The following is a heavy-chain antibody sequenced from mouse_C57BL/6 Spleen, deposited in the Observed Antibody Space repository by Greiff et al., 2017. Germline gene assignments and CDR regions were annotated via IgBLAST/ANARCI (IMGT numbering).Heavy chain of an antibody. Sequence: QVQLQQSGAELVRPGSSVKLSCKASGYTFTSYWMHWVKQRPIQGLEWIGNIDPSDSETHYNQKFKDKATLTVDKSSSTAYMQLSSLTSEDSAVYYCARSGNYLYFDYWGQGTTLTVSS. CDR2: IDPSDSET. CDR1: GYTFTSYW. V-gene: IGHV1-52*01. CDR3: ARSGNYLYFDY. J-gene: IGHJ2*01. D-gene: IGHD2-1*01.